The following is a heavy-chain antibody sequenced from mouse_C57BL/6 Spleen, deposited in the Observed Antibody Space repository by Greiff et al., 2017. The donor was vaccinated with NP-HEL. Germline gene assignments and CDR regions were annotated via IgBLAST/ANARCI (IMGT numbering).Heavy chain of an antibody. CDR3: ARGLPEAMDY. J-gene: IGHJ4*01. CDR2: IDPSDSYT. D-gene: IGHD2-4*01. CDR1: GYTFTSYW. V-gene: IGHV1-50*01. Sequence: QVQLQQPGAELVKPGASVELSCKASGYTFTSYWMQWVKQRPGQGLEWIGEIDPSDSYTNYNQKFKGKATLTVDTSSSTAYMQLSSLTSEDSAVYYCARGLPEAMDYWGQGTSVTVSS.